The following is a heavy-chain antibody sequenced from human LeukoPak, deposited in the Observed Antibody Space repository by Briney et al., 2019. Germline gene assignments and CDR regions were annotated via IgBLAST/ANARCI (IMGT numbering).Heavy chain of an antibody. Sequence: GESLKISCKGSGYSFTSYWISWVRQMPGKGLEWMGRIDPSDSYNNYSPSFQGHVTISTDKSISTAYLQWSSLKTSDTAMYYCARHAYGSGSYSNFDYWGQGTLVTVSS. D-gene: IGHD3-10*01. CDR3: ARHAYGSGSYSNFDY. CDR1: GYSFTSYW. J-gene: IGHJ4*02. V-gene: IGHV5-10-1*01. CDR2: IDPSDSYN.